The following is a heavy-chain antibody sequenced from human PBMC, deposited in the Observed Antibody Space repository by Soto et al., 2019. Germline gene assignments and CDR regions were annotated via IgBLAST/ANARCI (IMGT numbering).Heavy chain of an antibody. V-gene: IGHV3-21*01. Sequence: GGSLRLSCEASGFNFRDFWMHWVRQPPGKGLEWVSSISSSSSYIYYADSVKGRFTISRDNAKNSLYLQMNSLRAEDTAVYYCAREDSMYYDSSGSTPLWGQGNLVTV. J-gene: IGHJ4*02. D-gene: IGHD3-22*01. CDR2: ISSSSSYI. CDR3: AREDSMYYDSSGSTPL. CDR1: GFNFRDFW.